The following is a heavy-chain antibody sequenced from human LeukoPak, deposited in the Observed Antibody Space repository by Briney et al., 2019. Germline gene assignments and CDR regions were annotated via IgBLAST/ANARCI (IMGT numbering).Heavy chain of an antibody. CDR1: GGSISSSSYS. V-gene: IGHV4-39*01. CDR2: IYYSGST. Sequence: PSETLSLTCTVPGGSISSSSYSSGWFRQPPGKGLEWIGSIYYSGSTYYNPSLKSRVTISVDTSKNQFSLKLSSVTAADTAVYYCARHYYDSSGYLDAFDIWGQGTMVTVSS. D-gene: IGHD3-22*01. CDR3: ARHYYDSSGYLDAFDI. J-gene: IGHJ3*02.